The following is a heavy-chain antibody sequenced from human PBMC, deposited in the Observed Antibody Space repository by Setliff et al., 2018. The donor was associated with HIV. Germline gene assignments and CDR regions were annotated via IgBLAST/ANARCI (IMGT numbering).Heavy chain of an antibody. Sequence: TLSLTCTVSGGSISSGDYYWTWIRQPPGKGLEWIGYIYNSGSTYYEPSLRGRVTISIDRSKNQFSLKLNSVTAADTAVYYCARGGCSSTSCYNYYYYGMDVWGQGTTVTVSS. J-gene: IGHJ6*02. D-gene: IGHD2-2*01. CDR2: IYNSGST. V-gene: IGHV4-30-4*08. CDR1: GGSISSGDYY. CDR3: ARGGCSSTSCYNYYYYGMDV.